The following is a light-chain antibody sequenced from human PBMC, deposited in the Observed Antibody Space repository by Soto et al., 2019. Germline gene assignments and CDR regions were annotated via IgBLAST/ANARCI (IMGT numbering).Light chain of an antibody. CDR3: QQYGGSPPQFS. CDR1: QTVSNYH. CDR2: GVS. V-gene: IGKV3-20*01. Sequence: EIVLTQSPGTLSLSPGDTATLSCRASQTVSNYHLAWYQQKPGHAPRLLIYGVSSRDTGIPDRFTGSGSGTDFTLTITRPEPEDFAVYYCQQYGGSPPQFSFGPRTKVDIK. J-gene: IGKJ3*01.